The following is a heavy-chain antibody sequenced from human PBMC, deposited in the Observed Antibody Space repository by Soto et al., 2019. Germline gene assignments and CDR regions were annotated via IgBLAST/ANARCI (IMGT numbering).Heavy chain of an antibody. D-gene: IGHD7-27*01. CDR1: GFTFSGSS. CDR3: TRRTVDHYYYTWDV. J-gene: IGHJ6*02. CDR2: IRSKSDGYAT. Sequence: SGGSLRLSCAASGFTFSGSSMHWVRQAPGKGLEWVGRIRSKSDGYATTYAASVKGRFTISRDDSDNTAYLQMNSLKTEDSAVYYCTRRTVDHYYYTWDVWGQGTTVTVS. V-gene: IGHV3-73*01.